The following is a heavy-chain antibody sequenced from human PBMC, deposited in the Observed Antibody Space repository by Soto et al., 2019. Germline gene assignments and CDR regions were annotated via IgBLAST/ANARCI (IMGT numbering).Heavy chain of an antibody. CDR3: ARDRAYCSSTSCFPYYGMDV. V-gene: IGHV3-53*01. CDR2: IYSGGST. CDR1: GFTVSSNY. Sequence: LRLSCAASGFTVSSNYMSWVRQAPGKGLEWVSVIYSGGSTYYADSVKGRFTISRDNSKNTLYLQMNSLRAEDTAVYYCARDRAYCSSTSCFPYYGMDVWGQGTTVTVSS. J-gene: IGHJ6*02. D-gene: IGHD2-2*01.